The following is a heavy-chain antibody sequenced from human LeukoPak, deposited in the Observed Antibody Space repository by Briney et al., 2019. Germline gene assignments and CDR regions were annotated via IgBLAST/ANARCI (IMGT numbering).Heavy chain of an antibody. CDR1: GFTFSSYG. J-gene: IGHJ4*02. V-gene: IGHV3-33*01. Sequence: GGSLRLSCAASGFTFSSYGMHWVRQAPGKGLEWVAVIWYDGSNKYYADSVKGRFTISRDNSKNTLYLQMNSLRAEDTAVYYCARKNYDILTGYNPRFDYWGQGTLVTVSS. D-gene: IGHD3-9*01. CDR3: ARKNYDILTGYNPRFDY. CDR2: IWYDGSNK.